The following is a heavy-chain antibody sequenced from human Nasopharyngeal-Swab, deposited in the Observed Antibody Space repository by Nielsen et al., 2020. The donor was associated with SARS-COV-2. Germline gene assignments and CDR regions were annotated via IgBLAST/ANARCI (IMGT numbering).Heavy chain of an antibody. Sequence: SETLSLTCTVYGGSISSSSYYWGWIRQPPGKGLEWIGSIYYSGSTYYNPSLKSRVTISVDTSKNQFSLKLSSVTAADTAVYYCAATSVLRFLEWLNNWFDPWGQGTLVTVSS. V-gene: IGHV4-39*01. CDR2: IYYSGST. J-gene: IGHJ5*02. D-gene: IGHD3-3*01. CDR3: AATSVLRFLEWLNNWFDP. CDR1: GGSISSSSYY.